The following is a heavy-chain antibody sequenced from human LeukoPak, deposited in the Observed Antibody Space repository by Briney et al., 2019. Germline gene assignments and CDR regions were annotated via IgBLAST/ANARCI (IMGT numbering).Heavy chain of an antibody. CDR1: GFTFSSYG. D-gene: IGHD3-16*02. CDR3: ARLFWGSYRRRTDDAFDI. V-gene: IGHV3-33*01. CDR2: IWYDGINK. J-gene: IGHJ3*02. Sequence: QPGGSQRLSCAASGFTFSSYGMHWVRQTPGKGLEWAAVIWYDGINKYYADSVKGRFTISRDNSKNTLYLQMNSLRAEDTAVYYCARLFWGSYRRRTDDAFDIWGQGTMVTVSS.